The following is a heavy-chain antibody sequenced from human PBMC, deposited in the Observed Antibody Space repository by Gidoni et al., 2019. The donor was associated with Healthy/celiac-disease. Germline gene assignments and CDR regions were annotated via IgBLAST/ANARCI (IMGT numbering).Heavy chain of an antibody. CDR3: ARGAWQLGRYYYYYMDV. V-gene: IGHV3-66*01. CDR1: GFTVSSSY. CDR2: IYSGGST. Sequence: EVQLVESGGGLVQPGGSLRLSCAASGFTVSSSYMSWVRQAPGKGLEWVSVIYSGGSTYYADSVKGRFTISRDNSKNTLYLQMNSLRAEDTAVYYCARGAWQLGRYYYYYMDVWGKGTTVTVSS. J-gene: IGHJ6*03. D-gene: IGHD6-6*01.